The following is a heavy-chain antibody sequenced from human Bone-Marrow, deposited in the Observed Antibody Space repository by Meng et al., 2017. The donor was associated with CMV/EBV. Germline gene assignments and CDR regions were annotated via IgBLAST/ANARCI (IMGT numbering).Heavy chain of an antibody. CDR1: GFTFGDYA. V-gene: IGHV3-49*04. D-gene: IGHD3-3*01. J-gene: IGHJ6*02. Sequence: GGSLRLSCTASGFTFGDYAMSWVRQAPGKGLEWVGFIRSKAYGGTTEYAASVKGRFTISRDDSKSIAYLQMNSLKTEDTAVYYCTRDLERITIFGVVIPDYYYYYGMDVWGQGNTVTVSS. CDR2: IRSKAYGGTT. CDR3: TRDLERITIFGVVIPDYYYYYGMDV.